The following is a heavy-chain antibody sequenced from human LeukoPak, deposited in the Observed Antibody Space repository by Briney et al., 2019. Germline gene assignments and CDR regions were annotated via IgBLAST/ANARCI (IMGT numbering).Heavy chain of an antibody. J-gene: IGHJ4*02. CDR3: AKGPASTWYKYYXDY. D-gene: IGHD6-13*01. Sequence: GGSLRLSCAASGFTFSNYAMSWVRQAPGKGLEWVSAISGSAGSTYYADSVKGRFTISRDNSRNTLYLQMNSLRAEDTALYYCAKGPASTWYKYYXDYWGQGTLVTVSS. CDR2: ISGSAGST. V-gene: IGHV3-23*01. CDR1: GFTFSNYA.